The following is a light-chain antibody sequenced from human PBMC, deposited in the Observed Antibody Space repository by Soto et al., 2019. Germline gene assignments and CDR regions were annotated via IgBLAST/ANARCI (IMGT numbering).Light chain of an antibody. CDR1: SSNVGNYNL. CDR2: EVS. CDR3: CSYADSNTLV. J-gene: IGLJ3*02. V-gene: IGLV2-23*02. Sequence: QSALTQPASVSGSPGQSITISCTGTSSNVGNYNLVSWYQQHPGKAPKLMIYEVSKRPSGVSNRFSGSKSGNTASLTISGLQAEDEADYYCCSYADSNTLVFGGGTQLTVL.